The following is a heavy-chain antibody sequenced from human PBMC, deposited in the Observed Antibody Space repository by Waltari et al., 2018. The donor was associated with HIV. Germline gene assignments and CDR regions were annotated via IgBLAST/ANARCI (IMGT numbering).Heavy chain of an antibody. CDR1: GGSVSSSSYF. CDR3: ARHALRVGAAYWNFDL. J-gene: IGHJ2*01. D-gene: IGHD1-26*01. V-gene: IGHV4-39*01. Sequence: QLQLQESGPGLVQPSETLSLTCAVSGGSVSSSSYFWCWIRQPPGKGLEWVGRIYYTGRAYYNPSLKSRVTISVDTSKNQFSLKVTSVTAADTAVYYCARHALRVGAAYWNFDLWGRGTLVTVSS. CDR2: IYYTGRA.